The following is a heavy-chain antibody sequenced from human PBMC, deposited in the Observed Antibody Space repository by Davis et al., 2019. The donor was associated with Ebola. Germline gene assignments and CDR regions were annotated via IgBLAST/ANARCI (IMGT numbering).Heavy chain of an antibody. CDR3: ARGEQKWLGIRYNFSGLDV. V-gene: IGHV1-18*04. CDR1: GYTFTNYG. Sequence: AASVKVSCKASGYTFTNYGITWVRQAPGQGLEWMGWINPHNGNTNYAQNVQGRVTMTTNTSTSTAYMEVGSLRSDDTAVYFCARGEQKWLGIRYNFSGLDVWGKGTTVTVSS. J-gene: IGHJ6*04. D-gene: IGHD6-19*01. CDR2: INPHNGNT.